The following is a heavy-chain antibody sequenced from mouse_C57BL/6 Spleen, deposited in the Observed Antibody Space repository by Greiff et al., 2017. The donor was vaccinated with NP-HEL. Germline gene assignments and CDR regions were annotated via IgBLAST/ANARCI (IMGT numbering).Heavy chain of an antibody. CDR3: AREGYGSSFDY. J-gene: IGHJ2*01. CDR2: INPNNGGT. V-gene: IGHV1-26*01. Sequence: EVQLQQSGPELVKPGASVKISCKASGYTFTDYYMNWVKQSHGKSLEWIGDINPNNGGTSYNQKFKGKATLTVDKSSSTAYMELRSLTSEDSAVYYCAREGYGSSFDYWGQSTTLTVSS. D-gene: IGHD1-1*01. CDR1: GYTFTDYY.